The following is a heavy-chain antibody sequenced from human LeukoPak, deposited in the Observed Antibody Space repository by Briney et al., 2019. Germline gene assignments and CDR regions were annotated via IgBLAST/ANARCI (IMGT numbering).Heavy chain of an antibody. V-gene: IGHV3-23*01. CDR1: GFTFSRSA. CDR2: IIYSCGAT. D-gene: IGHD3-22*01. Sequence: GRSLRLSCAASGFTFSRSAMTWVRQGPGTGLEFVASIIYSCGATYYADSVKGRFTISRDNSKNTLYLQMNSLRAEDTALYYCAKDGLYYDGSEHVYYFDSWGQGTLVTVSS. CDR3: AKDGLYYDGSEHVYYFDS. J-gene: IGHJ4*02.